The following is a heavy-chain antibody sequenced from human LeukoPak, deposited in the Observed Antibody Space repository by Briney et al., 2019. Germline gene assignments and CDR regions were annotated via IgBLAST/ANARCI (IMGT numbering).Heavy chain of an antibody. D-gene: IGHD1-26*01. CDR3: ARRRWELLFDDAFDI. Sequence: GESLKISGKGSGYSFTSYWTGWVRQMPPKGLEWMGIIYPGDSDTRYSTSFQGQVTISADKSTSTAYLQWSSLKASDTAMYYCARRRWELLFDDAFDIWGQGTMVTVSS. CDR1: GYSFTSYW. V-gene: IGHV5-51*01. CDR2: IYPGDSDT. J-gene: IGHJ3*02.